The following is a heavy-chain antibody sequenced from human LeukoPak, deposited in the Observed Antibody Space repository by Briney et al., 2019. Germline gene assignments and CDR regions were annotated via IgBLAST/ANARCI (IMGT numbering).Heavy chain of an antibody. Sequence: SETLSLTCAVYGGSFSGYYWSWIRQPPGKGLEWIGEINHSGSTNYNPSLKSRVTISVDTSKNQFSLKLSSVTAADTAVYYCATSSGIAAAGRGAFDIWGQGTMVTVSS. V-gene: IGHV4-34*01. CDR2: INHSGST. CDR1: GGSFSGYY. J-gene: IGHJ3*02. CDR3: ATSSGIAAAGRGAFDI. D-gene: IGHD6-13*01.